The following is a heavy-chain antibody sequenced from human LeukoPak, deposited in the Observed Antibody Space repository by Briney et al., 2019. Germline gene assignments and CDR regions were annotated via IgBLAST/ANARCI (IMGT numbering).Heavy chain of an antibody. Sequence: GGSLRLSCAASGFTFSSYWMSWVRQAPGKGLEWVANIKEDGSEKYYVDSMKGRFSISRDNAKKSLYLQMNNLRAEDTAVYYCARDKVDGDSFFDYWGQGTLVTVSS. CDR3: ARDKVDGDSFFDY. CDR2: IKEDGSEK. V-gene: IGHV3-7*01. D-gene: IGHD4-17*01. CDR1: GFTFSSYW. J-gene: IGHJ4*02.